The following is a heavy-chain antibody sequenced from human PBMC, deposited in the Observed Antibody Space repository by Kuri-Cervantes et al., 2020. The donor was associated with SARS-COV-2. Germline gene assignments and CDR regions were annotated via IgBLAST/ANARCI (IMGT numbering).Heavy chain of an antibody. CDR1: GFYFGDYY. CDR2: ISSSGTYI. D-gene: IGHD5-18*01. Sequence: GESLKISCAVSGFYFGDYYMSWIRQAPGKGLEWISFISSSGTYINYADSVKGRFTISRDGAKNSLYLQMHSLRADDTAVYYCARGIHEGFDVWGPGTTVTVSS. J-gene: IGHJ6*02. CDR3: ARGIHEGFDV. V-gene: IGHV3-11*06.